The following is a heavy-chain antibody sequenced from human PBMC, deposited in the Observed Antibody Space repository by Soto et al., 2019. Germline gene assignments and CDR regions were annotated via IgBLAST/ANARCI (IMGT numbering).Heavy chain of an antibody. J-gene: IGHJ6*02. CDR1: GYSFTSYL. CDR2: IYPGDSDT. Sequence: GDSLKISCKGSGYSFTSYLIGWVRQMPGKGLEWMGIIYPGDSDTRYSPSFQGQVTISADKSISTAYLQWSSLKASDTAMYYCARQSRGLYYYYYGMDVWGQGTTVTVSS. V-gene: IGHV5-51*01. CDR3: ARQSRGLYYYYYGMDV.